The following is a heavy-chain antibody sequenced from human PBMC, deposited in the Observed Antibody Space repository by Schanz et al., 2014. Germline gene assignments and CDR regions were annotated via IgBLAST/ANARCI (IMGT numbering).Heavy chain of an antibody. V-gene: IGHV1-2*06. CDR3: ARDRDQWDGNYLDY. J-gene: IGHJ4*02. CDR2: INPNSGAT. D-gene: IGHD1-26*01. CDR1: GYTFTGYY. Sequence: QVQLVQSGAEVKKPGASVKVSCQASGYTFTGYYMHWVRQAPGQGLEWMGQINPNSGATIYAQNFQGRVTMTTDTSTSTVYMELRSLTSDDSAVYYCARDRDQWDGNYLDYWGQGTLVTVSS.